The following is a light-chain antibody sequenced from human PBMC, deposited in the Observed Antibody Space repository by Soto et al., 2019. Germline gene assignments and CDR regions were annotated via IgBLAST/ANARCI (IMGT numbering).Light chain of an antibody. CDR2: RNN. V-gene: IGLV1-47*01. CDR1: SSNIGTNY. J-gene: IGLJ2*01. Sequence: QSVLPQPPSASGTPGQRVSISCSGSSSNIGTNYVYWYQQFPGTAPKLLIYRNNQRPSGVPDRFSGSKSGTSASLAISGLRSEDEDDYYCASWDDRLRGVVLGGGTKRTVL. CDR3: ASWDDRLRGVV.